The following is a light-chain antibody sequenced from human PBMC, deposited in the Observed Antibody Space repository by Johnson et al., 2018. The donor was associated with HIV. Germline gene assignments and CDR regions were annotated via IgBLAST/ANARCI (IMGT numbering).Light chain of an antibody. V-gene: IGLV1-51*02. Sequence: TQPPSVSAAPGQKVTISCSGSRSNLGNNYVSWYQHLPGTAPKLLIYETNKRPSGIPDRFSGSKSGTSATLGITGLQAGDEADYYCGTWDSSLSAMGLGTGTKVTVL. CDR2: ETN. CDR3: GTWDSSLSAMG. J-gene: IGLJ1*01. CDR1: RSNLGNNY.